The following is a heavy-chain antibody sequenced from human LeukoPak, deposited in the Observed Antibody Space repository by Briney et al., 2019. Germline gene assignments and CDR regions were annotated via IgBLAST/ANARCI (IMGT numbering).Heavy chain of an antibody. V-gene: IGHV1-69*13. CDR3: ARDPAYCGGDCYSDY. D-gene: IGHD2-21*02. J-gene: IGHJ4*02. CDR1: GGTFSSYA. CDR2: IIPIFGTA. Sequence: GASVKVSCKASGGTFSSYAISWVRQAPGQGLEWMGGIIPIFGTANYAQKFQGRVTITADESTSTAYMELSSLRSEDTAVYYCARDPAYCGGDCYSDYWGQGTLVTVSS.